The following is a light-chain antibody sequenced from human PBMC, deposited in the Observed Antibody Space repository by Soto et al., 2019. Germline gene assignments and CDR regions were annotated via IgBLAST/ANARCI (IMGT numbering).Light chain of an antibody. CDR2: DVT. CDR3: SSPSGRHTSVV. J-gene: IGLJ1*01. CDR1: SSDVGAYKY. Sequence: QSALTQPPSASGSPGQSVTISCTGTSSDVGAYKYVSWYQQQPGKAPKLVIYDVTKRPSGVPDRFSGSKSGNTASLTVSGLQAEDAADYYCSSPSGRHTSVVFGTGTKLTV. V-gene: IGLV2-8*01.